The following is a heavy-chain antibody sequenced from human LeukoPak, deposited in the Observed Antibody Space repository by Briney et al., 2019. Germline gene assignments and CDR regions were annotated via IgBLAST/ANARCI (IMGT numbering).Heavy chain of an antibody. D-gene: IGHD6-6*01. Sequence: ASVKLSYTASGYTFTGYYMHWVRQAPGQGLEWMGSINPNSGGTNYAHTFQGRVTMTRDTSNNTAYMEVTRLRSDDTAVYYWATTFAIESRHCWFDPWGQGTLVTVSS. CDR1: GYTFTGYY. CDR3: ATTFAIESRHCWFDP. J-gene: IGHJ5*02. CDR2: INPNSGGT. V-gene: IGHV1-2*02.